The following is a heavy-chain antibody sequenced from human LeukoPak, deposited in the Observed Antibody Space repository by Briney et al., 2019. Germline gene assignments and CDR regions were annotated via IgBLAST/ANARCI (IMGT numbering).Heavy chain of an antibody. D-gene: IGHD5-24*01. CDR1: GFTFSRYS. J-gene: IGHJ4*02. Sequence: PGGSLRLSCAASGFTFSRYSMNWVRQAPGKGLEWVSYISYSGNTIHYADSVKGRFTISRDNAKDSLFLQMNSLRVEDTSVFYCARDQGGYNYGRGYFDYWGRGTLVTVSS. CDR2: ISYSGNTI. CDR3: ARDQGGYNYGRGYFDY. V-gene: IGHV3-48*01.